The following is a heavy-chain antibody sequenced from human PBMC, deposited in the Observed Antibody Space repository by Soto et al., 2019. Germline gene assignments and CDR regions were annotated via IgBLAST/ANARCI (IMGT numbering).Heavy chain of an antibody. J-gene: IGHJ3*02. V-gene: IGHV1-18*04. D-gene: IGHD3-22*01. CDR1: GYTFTSYG. Sequence: ASVKVSCKASGYTFTSYGISWVRQAPGQGLEWMGWISAYNGNTNYAQKLQGRVTMTTDTSTSTAYMELRSLRSDDTAVYYCARCSPYYYDSSGYRVAFDIWGQGTIVTVSS. CDR3: ARCSPYYYDSSGYRVAFDI. CDR2: ISAYNGNT.